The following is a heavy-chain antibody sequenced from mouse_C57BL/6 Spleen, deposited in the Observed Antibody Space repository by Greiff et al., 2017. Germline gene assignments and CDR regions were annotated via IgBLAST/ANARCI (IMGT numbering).Heavy chain of an antibody. CDR2: IYPGNSDT. V-gene: IGHV1-5*01. CDR1: GYTFTSYW. CDR3: TKEPADYYGSSYVYFDV. J-gene: IGHJ1*03. Sequence: EVQLQQSGTVLARPGASVKMSCKTSGYTFTSYWMHWVKQRPGQGLEWIGAIYPGNSDTSYNQKFKGKAKLTAVTSASTAYMELSSLTNEDSAVYYCTKEPADYYGSSYVYFDVWGTGTTVTVSS. D-gene: IGHD1-1*01.